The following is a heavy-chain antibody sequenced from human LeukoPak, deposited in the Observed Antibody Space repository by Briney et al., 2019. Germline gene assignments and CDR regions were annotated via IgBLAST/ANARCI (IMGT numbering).Heavy chain of an antibody. D-gene: IGHD5-12*01. J-gene: IGHJ3*02. CDR1: GGSISSYY. Sequence: SETLSLTCTVSGGSISSYYWSWIRQPPGKGLEWIGEINHSGSTNYNPSLKSRVTISVDTSKNQFSLKLSSVTAADTAVYYCASYIADDAFDIWGQGTMVTVSS. CDR3: ASYIADDAFDI. V-gene: IGHV4-34*01. CDR2: INHSGST.